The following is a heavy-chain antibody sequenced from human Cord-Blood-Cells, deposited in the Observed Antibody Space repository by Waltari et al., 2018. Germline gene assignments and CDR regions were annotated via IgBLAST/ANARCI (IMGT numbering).Heavy chain of an antibody. CDR3: ATRAPTGDPKNPFDY. J-gene: IGHJ4*02. D-gene: IGHD7-27*01. CDR1: GYTLTELS. Sequence: QVQLVQSGAEVKKPGASVKVSCKVSGYTLTELSMHWVRQAPGKGLEWMGGFDPEDGETIYAQKFQGRVTMTEETSTDAAYMELSSLRSEDTAVYYCATRAPTGDPKNPFDYWGQGTLVTVSS. V-gene: IGHV1-24*01. CDR2: FDPEDGET.